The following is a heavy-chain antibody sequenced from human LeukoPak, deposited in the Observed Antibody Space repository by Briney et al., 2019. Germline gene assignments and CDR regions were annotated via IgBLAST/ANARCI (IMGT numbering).Heavy chain of an antibody. CDR3: ARDSGGGTYDFSD. CDR2: IYTSGST. D-gene: IGHD3-3*01. Sequence: PSETLSLTCTVSGGSISSGSYCWSWIRQPAGKGLEWIGRIYTSGSTNYNPSLKSRVTISVDTSKNQFSLKLSSVTAADTAVYYCARDSGGGTYDFSDWGQGTLVTVSS. V-gene: IGHV4-61*02. J-gene: IGHJ4*02. CDR1: GGSISSGSYC.